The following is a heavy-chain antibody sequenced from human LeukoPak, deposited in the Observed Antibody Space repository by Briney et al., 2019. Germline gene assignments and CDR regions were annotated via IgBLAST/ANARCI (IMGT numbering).Heavy chain of an antibody. Sequence: SETLSLTCAVYGGSFSGYYWSWIRQPQGKGLEWIGEINHSGSTNYNPSLKSRVTISVDTSRNQFSLKLSSVTAADTAVYYCAEGDPDAFDIWGQGTMVTVSS. CDR1: GGSFSGYY. CDR3: AEGDPDAFDI. J-gene: IGHJ3*02. CDR2: INHSGST. D-gene: IGHD3-16*01. V-gene: IGHV4-34*01.